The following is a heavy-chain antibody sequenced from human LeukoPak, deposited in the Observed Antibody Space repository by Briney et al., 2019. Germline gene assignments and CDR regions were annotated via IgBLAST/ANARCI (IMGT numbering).Heavy chain of an antibody. CDR3: ARDMYDILTGYYGSDY. CDR1: GFTFSDYY. CDR2: ISSSGSTI. V-gene: IGHV3-11*01. D-gene: IGHD3-9*01. J-gene: IGHJ4*02. Sequence: GGSLRLSCAASGFTFSDYYMSWIRQAPGKGLEWVSYISSSGSTIYYADSVKGRFTISRDNAKNSLYLQMNSLRAEDTAVYYCARDMYDILTGYYGSDYWGQGTLVTVSS.